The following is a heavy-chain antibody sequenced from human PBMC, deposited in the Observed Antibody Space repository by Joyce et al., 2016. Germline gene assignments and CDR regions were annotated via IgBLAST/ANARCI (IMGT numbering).Heavy chain of an antibody. J-gene: IGHJ6*02. Sequence: QVLLVQSGATVKRPGSSLKVSCKSSGGVFSNFTVNWVRQAPGQRLEWMGVVIPFYGAAKYAEHFQGRVTLTADLATRTTFKELSALTSADTAVYYCARGGTSSDHFFFYTLDIWGPGTTVIVSS. CDR3: ARGGTSSDHFFFYTLDI. CDR2: VIPFYGAA. D-gene: IGHD1-14*01. V-gene: IGHV1-69*12. CDR1: GGVFSNFT.